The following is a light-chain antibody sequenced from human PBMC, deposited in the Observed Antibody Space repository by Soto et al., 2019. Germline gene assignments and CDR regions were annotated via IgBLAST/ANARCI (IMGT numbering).Light chain of an antibody. J-gene: IGKJ1*01. CDR2: GAS. Sequence: EIVLTQSPGTLSLSPGERATLSCRASQSVSSSYLAWYQQKPGQAPRLLIYGASSRATGIPDRFSGSGSGTAFTLTISRLEPEGFAVYYCQQYGSSPWTFGQGTKVEIK. V-gene: IGKV3-20*01. CDR3: QQYGSSPWT. CDR1: QSVSSSY.